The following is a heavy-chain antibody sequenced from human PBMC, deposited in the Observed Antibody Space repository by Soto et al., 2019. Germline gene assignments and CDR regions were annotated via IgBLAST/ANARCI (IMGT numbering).Heavy chain of an antibody. J-gene: IGHJ3*02. V-gene: IGHV3-15*07. D-gene: IGHD2-2*01. Sequence: PGGSLRLSCAASGFTFSNAWMNWVRQAPGKGPEWVGRIKSKTDGGTTDYAAPVKGRFTISRDDSKNTLYLQMNSLETEDTAVYYCTTEGVNLGYCSSTSCDDAFDIWGQGTMVTVSS. CDR3: TTEGVNLGYCSSTSCDDAFDI. CDR1: GFTFSNAW. CDR2: IKSKTDGGTT.